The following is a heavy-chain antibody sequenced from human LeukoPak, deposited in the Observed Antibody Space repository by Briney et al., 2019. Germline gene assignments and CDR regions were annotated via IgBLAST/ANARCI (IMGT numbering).Heavy chain of an antibody. Sequence: GGSLRLSCAASGFTFDDYAMHWVRQAPGKGLEWVSGISWNSGSIGYADSVKGRFTISRDNAKNSLYLQMNSLRAEDTAVYYCARDGGKRWLQPEFDYWGQGTLVTVSS. D-gene: IGHD5-24*01. V-gene: IGHV3-9*01. CDR1: GFTFDDYA. CDR2: ISWNSGSI. J-gene: IGHJ4*02. CDR3: ARDGGKRWLQPEFDY.